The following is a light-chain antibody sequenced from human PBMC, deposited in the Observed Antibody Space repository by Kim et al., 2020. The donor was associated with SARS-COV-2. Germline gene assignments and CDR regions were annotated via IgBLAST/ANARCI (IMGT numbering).Light chain of an antibody. V-gene: IGKV3-15*01. J-gene: IGKJ1*01. CDR3: QHYISWPPVA. CDR2: GAS. Sequence: EIVMTQSPVTVSVSPGERAILSCRASQSVSSNLAWYQQKRGQAPRLLIYGASTRATGIPARFSGSGSGTEFTLTISSLQSEDFAVYRWQHYISWPPVAFGQGTKVDIK. CDR1: QSVSSN.